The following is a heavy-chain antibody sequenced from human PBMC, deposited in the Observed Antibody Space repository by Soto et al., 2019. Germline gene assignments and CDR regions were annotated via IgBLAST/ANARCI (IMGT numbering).Heavy chain of an antibody. CDR1: GFTFSSYG. V-gene: IGHV3-30*18. CDR2: ISYDGSNK. J-gene: IGHJ6*03. D-gene: IGHD3-10*01. Sequence: GGSLRLSCAASGFTFSSYGMHWVRQAPGKGLEWVAVISYDGSNKYYADSVKGRFTISRDNSKNTLYLQMNSLRAEDTAVYYCAKVLWFGESEIYYYYYYMAVWGKGTTVTVSS. CDR3: AKVLWFGESEIYYYYYYMAV.